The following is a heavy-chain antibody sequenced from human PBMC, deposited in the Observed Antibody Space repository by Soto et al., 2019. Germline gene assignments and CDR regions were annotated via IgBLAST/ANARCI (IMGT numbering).Heavy chain of an antibody. CDR3: ARGLLLDSSGNDY. D-gene: IGHD3-22*01. Sequence: QVQLQESGPGLVKPSGTLSLTCAVSGGSISSSNWWSWVRQPPGKGLEWIGEIYHSGSTNYNPSLRSRVTVSADKSKSQLSLKLSSVTAADTAVYYCARGLLLDSSGNDYWGQGTLVTVSS. V-gene: IGHV4-4*02. J-gene: IGHJ4*02. CDR2: IYHSGST. CDR1: GGSISSSNW.